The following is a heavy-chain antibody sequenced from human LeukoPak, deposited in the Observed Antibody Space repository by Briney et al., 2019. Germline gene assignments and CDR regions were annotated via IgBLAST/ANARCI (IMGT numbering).Heavy chain of an antibody. CDR3: TTRYYYYMDV. CDR1: GFTFSGSA. V-gene: IGHV3-73*01. Sequence: GGSLRLSCAASGFTFSGSAMHWVRQAPGKGLEWVCRIRSKANSFSTAYAASVKGTITISRDDSKNTPYLQMHSLKTEDTAVYYCTTRYYYYMDVWGKGTTVTVSS. CDR2: IRSKANSFST. J-gene: IGHJ6*03.